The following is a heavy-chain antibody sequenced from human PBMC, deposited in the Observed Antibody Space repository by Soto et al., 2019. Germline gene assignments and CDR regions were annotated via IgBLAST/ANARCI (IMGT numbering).Heavy chain of an antibody. CDR1: GYTFTGYY. J-gene: IGHJ6*02. D-gene: IGHD3-10*01. CDR2: INPNSGGT. V-gene: IGHV1-2*02. CDR3: ARVSRHYYGSGSYYNAYYGMDV. Sequence: GASVKVCCEACGYTFTGYYMNWVRQGPGQGLEWMGWINPNSGGTNYAQKFQGRVTMTRDTSISTAYMELSRLRSDDTAVYYCARVSRHYYGSGSYYNAYYGMDVWGQAITVTVS.